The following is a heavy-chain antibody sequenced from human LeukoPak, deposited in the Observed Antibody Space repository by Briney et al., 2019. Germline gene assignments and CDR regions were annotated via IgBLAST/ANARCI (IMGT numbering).Heavy chain of an antibody. Sequence: PGGSLRLSCAASGFTFSDYYMSWLRQAPGKGLEWVSYISSSGSTIYYADSVKGRFTISRDNAKNSLYLQMNSLRAEDTAVYYCARDSGYEPINYYYYYGMDAWGQGTTVTVS. D-gene: IGHD5-12*01. CDR3: ARDSGYEPINYYYYYGMDA. J-gene: IGHJ6*02. CDR2: ISSSGSTI. V-gene: IGHV3-11*01. CDR1: GFTFSDYY.